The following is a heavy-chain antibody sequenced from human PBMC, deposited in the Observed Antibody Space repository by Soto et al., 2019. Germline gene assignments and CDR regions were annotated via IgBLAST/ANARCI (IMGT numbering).Heavy chain of an antibody. CDR3: AKAKNDYNWDNRPPFDY. J-gene: IGHJ4*02. CDR1: GFTLRNYA. Sequence: GGSLSLSCEASGFTLRNYAMTWVRQAPGKGLEWVSLISANDVGTYYAESVKTRFTISTDQSRNTVYLQMDSLRADDTAIYYCAKAKNDYNWDNRPPFDYWGQGTLVTVSS. V-gene: IGHV3-23*01. CDR2: ISANDVGT. D-gene: IGHD1-20*01.